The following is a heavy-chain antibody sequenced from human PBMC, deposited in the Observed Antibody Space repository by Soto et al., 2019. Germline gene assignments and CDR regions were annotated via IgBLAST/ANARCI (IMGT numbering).Heavy chain of an antibody. CDR1: GFTFRSYA. D-gene: IGHD3-9*01. CDR3: ANPTHLKIYEILTGDAPGGMDG. J-gene: IGHJ6*04. Sequence: VSLTLSCAASGFTFRSYAMSWVRQAPGKGLEWVSAISGSGCRTYYADSVKCRFTISRDNSKNTLYLQMNSLRAEDTAVYYCANPTHLKIYEILTGDAPGGMDGWGKGTPVIVSS. CDR2: ISGSGCRT. V-gene: IGHV3-23*01.